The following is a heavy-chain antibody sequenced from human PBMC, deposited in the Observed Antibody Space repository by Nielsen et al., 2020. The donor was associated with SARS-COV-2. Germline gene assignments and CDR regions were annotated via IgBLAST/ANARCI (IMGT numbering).Heavy chain of an antibody. CDR3: ARESGSTPTSDY. V-gene: IGHV4-34*01. CDR2: INHSGST. CDR1: GGSFSGYY. D-gene: IGHD1-26*01. J-gene: IGHJ4*02. Sequence: SETLSLTCAVYGGSFSGYYWSWIRQPPGKGLEWIGEINHSGSTNYNPSLKSRATISVDTSKNQFSLKLSSVTAADTAVYYCARESGSTPTSDYWGQGTLVTVSS.